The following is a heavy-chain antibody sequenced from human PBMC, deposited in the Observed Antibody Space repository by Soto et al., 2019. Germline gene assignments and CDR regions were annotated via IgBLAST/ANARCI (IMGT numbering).Heavy chain of an antibody. D-gene: IGHD4-17*01. CDR2: LYYSGST. CDR1: GGSISSGGYY. V-gene: IGHV4-31*03. J-gene: IGHJ4*02. Sequence: SETLSLTCTVSGGSISSGGYYWSWIRQHPGKGLEWIGYLYYSGSTYYNPSLKSRVTISVDTSKNQFSLKLSSVTAADTAVYYCARVFAYGDFFDYWGQGTLVTVS. CDR3: ARVFAYGDFFDY.